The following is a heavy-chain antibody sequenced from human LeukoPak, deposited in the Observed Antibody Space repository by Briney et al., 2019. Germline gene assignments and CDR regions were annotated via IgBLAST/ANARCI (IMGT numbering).Heavy chain of an antibody. CDR3: TRREGSGSYWHYYYGMDV. CDR2: IYPGDSDT. D-gene: IGHD1-26*01. J-gene: IGHJ6*02. V-gene: IGHV5-51*01. CDR1: GYSFTSYW. Sequence: GASLKISCKGSGYSFTSYWIGWVRQMRGKGLEWMGIIYPGDSDTRYSPSFQGQVTMSADKSISTAYLQWSSLKASDTAIYYCTRREGSGSYWHYYYGMDVWGQGTTVTVSS.